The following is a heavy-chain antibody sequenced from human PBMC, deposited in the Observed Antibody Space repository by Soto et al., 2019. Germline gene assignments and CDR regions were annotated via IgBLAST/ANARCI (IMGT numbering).Heavy chain of an antibody. D-gene: IGHD4-17*01. Sequence: KGLEWMGRIDPSDSYTNYSPSFQGHVTISADKSISTAYLQWSSLKASDTAIYYCAKNHYGDYYYYGMDVWGQGTT. CDR3: AKNHYGDYYYYGMDV. J-gene: IGHJ6*01. V-gene: IGHV5-10-1*01. CDR2: IDPSDSYT.